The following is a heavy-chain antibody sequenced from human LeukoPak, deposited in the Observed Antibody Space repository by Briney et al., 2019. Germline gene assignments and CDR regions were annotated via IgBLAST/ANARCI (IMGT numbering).Heavy chain of an antibody. CDR3: ARNATGYPPNY. Sequence: GASVKVSCKASGYTFTSYGISWVRQAPGQGLEWMGWISAYNGNTNYAPKLQGRVTMTTDPSTTTAYMELRSLRSDDTAVYYCARNATGYPPNYWGQGTLVTVSS. V-gene: IGHV1-18*01. CDR2: ISAYNGNT. J-gene: IGHJ4*02. CDR1: GYTFTSYG. D-gene: IGHD3-9*01.